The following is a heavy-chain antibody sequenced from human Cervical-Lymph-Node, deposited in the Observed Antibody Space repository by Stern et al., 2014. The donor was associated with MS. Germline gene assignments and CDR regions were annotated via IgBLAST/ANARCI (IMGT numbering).Heavy chain of an antibody. CDR3: ARTPYNWNFALDY. CDR1: GYGFIGFY. J-gene: IGHJ4*02. V-gene: IGHV1-2*07. D-gene: IGHD1-7*01. Sequence: VQLLESGAEVKKPGASVKVSCKASGYGFIGFYLHWVRQAPGQGLEWMGWINPNRGDTNYAHRFQGRGTMTREPSITTAYMELSSLRSDDTAVYYCARTPYNWNFALDYWGQGTLVTVSP. CDR2: INPNRGDT.